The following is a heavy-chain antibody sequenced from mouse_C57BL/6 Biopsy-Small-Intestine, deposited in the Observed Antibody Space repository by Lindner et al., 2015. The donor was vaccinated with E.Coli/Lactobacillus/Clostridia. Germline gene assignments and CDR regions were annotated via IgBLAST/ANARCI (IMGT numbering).Heavy chain of an antibody. J-gene: IGHJ2*01. V-gene: IGHV5-17*01. CDR3: ASHYYGSGHDY. CDR1: GFTFSDYG. Sequence: VQLQESGGGLVKPGGSLKLSCAASGFTFSDYGMHWVRQTPEKGLEWVAYISSGSNTIYYTDTVRGRFTISRDNAKNTLFLQLTSLRSEDTAMYYCASHYYGSGHDYWGQGTTLTVSS. CDR2: ISSGSNTI. D-gene: IGHD1-1*01.